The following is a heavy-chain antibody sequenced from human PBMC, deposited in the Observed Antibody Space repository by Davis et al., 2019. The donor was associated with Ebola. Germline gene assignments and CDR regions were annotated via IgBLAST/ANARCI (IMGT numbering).Heavy chain of an antibody. Sequence: SVKVSCKASGGTFSSYAISWVRQAPGQGLEWMGRIIPILGIANYAQKFQGRVTMTRDTSTSTVYMELSSLRSEDTAVYYCAREVYYYYYGMDVWGQGTTVTVSS. CDR2: IIPILGIA. CDR1: GGTFSSYA. CDR3: AREVYYYYYGMDV. J-gene: IGHJ6*02. V-gene: IGHV1-69*04.